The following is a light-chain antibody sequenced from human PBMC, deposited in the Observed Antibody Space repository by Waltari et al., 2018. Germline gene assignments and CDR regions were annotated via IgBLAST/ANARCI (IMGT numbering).Light chain of an antibody. CDR3: QQYRNLWT. CDR1: QGLSNW. Sequence: DIQMTQSPSTLSASVGDRVNITCRASQGLSNWLAWYQQKPGKAPKVLIYKASTLESGVPSRFSGRGSGTEFTLTISSLQPDDFATYYCQQYRNLWTFGQGTKVEIK. V-gene: IGKV1-5*03. CDR2: KAS. J-gene: IGKJ1*01.